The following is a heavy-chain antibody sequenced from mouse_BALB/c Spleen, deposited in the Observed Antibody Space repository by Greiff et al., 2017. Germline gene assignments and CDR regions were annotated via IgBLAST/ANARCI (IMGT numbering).Heavy chain of an antibody. V-gene: IGHV5-6*01. CDR1: GFTFSSYG. Sequence: DVHLVESGGDLVKPGGSLKLSCAASGFTFSSYGMSWVRQTPDKRLEWVATISSGGSYTYYPDSVKGRFTISRDNAKNTLYLQMSSLKSEDTAMYYCARHGSYDYDRGVDYFDYWGQGTTLTVSS. CDR3: ARHGSYDYDRGVDYFDY. J-gene: IGHJ2*01. D-gene: IGHD2-4*01. CDR2: ISSGGSYT.